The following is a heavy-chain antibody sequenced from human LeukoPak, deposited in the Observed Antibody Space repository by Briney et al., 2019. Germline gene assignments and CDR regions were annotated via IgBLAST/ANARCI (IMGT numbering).Heavy chain of an antibody. CDR3: SRGDDYGDS. J-gene: IGHJ5*01. Sequence: GGSLRLPCAASGFYVSNSYMSWVRQAPGKGLQWVSFIYVGGSTYYAESVKGRFTISRDNSQNTLNLQMSSLRVEDTAVYYCSRGDDYGDSWGQGTLVTVSS. CDR2: IYVGGST. CDR1: GFYVSNSY. V-gene: IGHV3-66*01. D-gene: IGHD3-16*01.